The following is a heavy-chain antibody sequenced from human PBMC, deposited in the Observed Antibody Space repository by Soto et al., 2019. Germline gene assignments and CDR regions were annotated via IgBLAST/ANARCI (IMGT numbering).Heavy chain of an antibody. D-gene: IGHD1-1*01. CDR3: ARDKDRLQLGGNYYYFLDV. CDR2: IRPAFQPP. J-gene: IGHJ6*02. CDR1: GGPSGTSA. Sequence: QVQLVQSGAEVKKPGSRGKVSGKASGGPSGTSATSWVRQALDQGLDWGGGIRPAFQPPNYARTFQGRVPITADESTTTAYLELTSLRTDDTAVYYCARDKDRLQLGGNYYYFLDVWGQGTAITVSS. V-gene: IGHV1-69*12.